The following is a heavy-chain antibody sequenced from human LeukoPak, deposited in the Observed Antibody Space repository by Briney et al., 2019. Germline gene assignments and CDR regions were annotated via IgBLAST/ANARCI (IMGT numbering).Heavy chain of an antibody. CDR2: IIPIFGTA. J-gene: IGHJ5*02. V-gene: IGHV1-69*05. CDR1: GGTFSSYA. Sequence: SVKVPCKASGGTFSSYAISWVRQAPGQGLEGMGVIIPIFGTASYAQKFQGRFRITTDESTRTAYMELSSLRSEDTAVYYCARNLVDSSGSHLNWFVPWGQGTPVTVSP. D-gene: IGHD3-22*01. CDR3: ARNLVDSSGSHLNWFVP.